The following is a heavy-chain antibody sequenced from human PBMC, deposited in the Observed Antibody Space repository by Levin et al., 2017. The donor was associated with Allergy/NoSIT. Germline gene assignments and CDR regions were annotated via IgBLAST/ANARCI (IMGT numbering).Heavy chain of an antibody. Sequence: GGSLRLSCAASTFLFSDYTMNWVRQAPGKGLEWVASISRRSSYIYYADSVKGRFTISRDNAKNSVSLQMNSLRAEDTAIYYCAKGLKILTTGSLYHKAMDAWGKGTTVSVSS. J-gene: IGHJ6*04. V-gene: IGHV3-21*06. D-gene: IGHD3-9*01. CDR3: AKGLKILTTGSLYHKAMDA. CDR1: TFLFSDYT. CDR2: ISRRSSYI.